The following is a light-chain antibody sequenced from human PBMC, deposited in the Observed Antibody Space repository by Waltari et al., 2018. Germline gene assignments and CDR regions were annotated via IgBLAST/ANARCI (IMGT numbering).Light chain of an antibody. Sequence: QTVVTQEPSLSVSPGGTVTLTCALSSGSLSTTSYATWYQQTPGQAPRTLVYKATARSSWVPDRFSGSILGNTAALTITGAQADDESDYYCALYMGSGIWVFGGGTRLTVL. V-gene: IGLV8-61*01. CDR1: SGSLSTTSY. CDR3: ALYMGSGIWV. CDR2: KAT. J-gene: IGLJ3*02.